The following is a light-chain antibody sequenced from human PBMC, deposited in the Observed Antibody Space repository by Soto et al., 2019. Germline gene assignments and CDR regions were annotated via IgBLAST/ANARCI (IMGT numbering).Light chain of an antibody. CDR2: DTS. V-gene: IGKV3-11*01. CDR1: HSVSRY. Sequence: EIALTQSPATLSLSPGEGATLSCRASHSVSRYLAWYQQRPGQAPRLLIYDTSNRATGIPGRFSGSGSGTDFTLTNSSLEPEDFAVYNCQQRNNWPWTLGGGNKVEIK. CDR3: QQRNNWPWT. J-gene: IGKJ4*01.